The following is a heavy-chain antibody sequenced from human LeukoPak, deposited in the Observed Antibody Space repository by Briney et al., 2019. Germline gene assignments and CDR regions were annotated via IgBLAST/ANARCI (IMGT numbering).Heavy chain of an antibody. D-gene: IGHD5-18*01. CDR3: ASGGDSS. CDR2: ISYDGSNK. V-gene: IGHV3-30-3*01. Sequence: GRSLRLPCAASGFTFSSYAMHWVRQAPGKGLEWVAVISYDGSNKYYADSVKGRFTISRDNSKNTLYLQMNSLRAEDTAVYYCASGGDSSWGQGTLVTVSS. J-gene: IGHJ5*02. CDR1: GFTFSSYA.